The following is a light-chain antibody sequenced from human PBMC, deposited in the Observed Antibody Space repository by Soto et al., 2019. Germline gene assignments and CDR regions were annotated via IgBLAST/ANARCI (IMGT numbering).Light chain of an antibody. CDR1: QSVSSSY. CDR3: QHYGNSLYT. Sequence: EIVLTQSPGTLSLSPGERATLSCRASQSVSSSYLAWYQQKPGHAPRLLSYDASSRATGVPDRCSGSGSGTSFTLTISRLEPEDFAVDYGQHYGNSLYTFGQGTKLEIK. V-gene: IGKV3-20*01. J-gene: IGKJ2*01. CDR2: DAS.